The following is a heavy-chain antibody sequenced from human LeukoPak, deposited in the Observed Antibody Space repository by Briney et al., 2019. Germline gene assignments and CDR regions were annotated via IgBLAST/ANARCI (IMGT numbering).Heavy chain of an antibody. CDR1: GFTFSSYW. V-gene: IGHV3-74*01. CDR2: IYSDAT. D-gene: IGHD4-17*01. J-gene: IGHJ4*02. CDR3: AKWSGDYPSYYLDY. Sequence: PGGSLRLSCAASGFTFSSYWIHWVRQAPGKGLVWVSRIYSDATYYADSVKGRFTISRDNAKNTLYLQMNSLRAEDTAVYSCAKWSGDYPSYYLDYWGQGTLVTVSS.